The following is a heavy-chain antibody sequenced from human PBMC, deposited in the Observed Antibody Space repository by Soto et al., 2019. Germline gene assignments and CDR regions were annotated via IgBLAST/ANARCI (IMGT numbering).Heavy chain of an antibody. CDR3: ARVLRYLAWFDP. CDR1: GGSISSGDYY. CDR2: IYYSGST. J-gene: IGHJ5*02. V-gene: IGHV4-30-4*01. D-gene: IGHD3-9*01. Sequence: PSETLSLTCTVSGGSISSGDYYWSWIRQPPGKGLEWIGYIYYSGSTYYNPSLKSRVTISVDTSKNQFSLKLSSVTAADTAVYYCARVLRYLAWFDPWGQGTLVTVSS.